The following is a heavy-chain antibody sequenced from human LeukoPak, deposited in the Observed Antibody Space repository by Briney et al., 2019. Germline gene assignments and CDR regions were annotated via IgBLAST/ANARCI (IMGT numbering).Heavy chain of an antibody. V-gene: IGHV4-30-4*01. J-gene: IGHJ4*02. CDR2: IYYNGST. CDR1: GVSISSGDYY. D-gene: IGHD4-17*01. CDR3: ARVGGLYGDPYYFDY. Sequence: SETLSLTCTVSGVSISSGDYYWSWIRQPPGKGLEWIGYIYYNGSTYYNPSLKSRVTISVDTSKNQFSLKLSSVTAADTAVYYCARVGGLYGDPYYFDYWGQGTLVTVSS.